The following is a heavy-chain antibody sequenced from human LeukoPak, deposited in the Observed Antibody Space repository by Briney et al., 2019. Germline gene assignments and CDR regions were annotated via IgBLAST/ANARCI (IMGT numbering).Heavy chain of an antibody. CDR3: ARDVRGGYSYGYYFDY. V-gene: IGHV1-69*13. D-gene: IGHD5-18*01. J-gene: IGHJ4*02. CDR1: GYTFTSYG. Sequence: SVKVSCKASGYTFTSYGISWVRQAPGQGLEWMGGIIPIFGTANYAQKFQGRVTITADESTSTAYMELSSLRSEDTAVYYCARDVRGGYSYGYYFDYWGQGTLVTVSS. CDR2: IIPIFGTA.